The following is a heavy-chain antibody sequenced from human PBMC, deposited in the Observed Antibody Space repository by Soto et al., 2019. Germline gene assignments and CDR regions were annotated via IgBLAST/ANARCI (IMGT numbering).Heavy chain of an antibody. CDR2: IYYSGST. J-gene: IGHJ4*02. D-gene: IGHD3-9*01. CDR1: GGSISSYY. CDR3: ARAQFNILTGYYIDY. V-gene: IGHV4-59*01. Sequence: PSETLSLTCTVSGGSISSYYWSWIRQPPGEGLEWIGSIYYSGSTNYNPPLKSRVTISVDTSKNQFSLKLRSVTAADTAVYYCARAQFNILTGYYIDYWGQGALVTVSS.